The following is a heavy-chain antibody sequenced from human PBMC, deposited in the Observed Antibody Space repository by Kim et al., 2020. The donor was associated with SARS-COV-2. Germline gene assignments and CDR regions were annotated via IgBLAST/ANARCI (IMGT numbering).Heavy chain of an antibody. CDR2: IYYSGST. Sequence: SETLSLTCTVSGGSISSSSYYWGWIRQPPGKGLEWIGSIYYSGSTYYNPSLKSRVTISVDTSKNQFSLKLSSVTAADTAVYYCARQRLGNYSNYKVQFDYWGQGTLVTVSS. CDR3: ARQRLGNYSNYKVQFDY. V-gene: IGHV4-39*01. D-gene: IGHD4-4*01. CDR1: GGSISSSSYY. J-gene: IGHJ4*02.